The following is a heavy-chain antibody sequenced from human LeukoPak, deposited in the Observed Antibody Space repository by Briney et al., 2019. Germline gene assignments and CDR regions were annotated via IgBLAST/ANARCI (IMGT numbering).Heavy chain of an antibody. CDR1: GYTFTSHP. D-gene: IGHD3/OR15-3a*01. J-gene: IGHJ4*02. CDR2: ISAFNGNT. CDR3: ARGTGAWTAIDY. Sequence: ASVKVSCKASGYTFTSHPITWVRQAPGQGLEWMGWISAFNGNTNYAQTLQGRVTMTIETSTDTAYMELRSLRSDDAAIYFCARGTGAWTAIDYWGQGILVTVSS. V-gene: IGHV1-18*01.